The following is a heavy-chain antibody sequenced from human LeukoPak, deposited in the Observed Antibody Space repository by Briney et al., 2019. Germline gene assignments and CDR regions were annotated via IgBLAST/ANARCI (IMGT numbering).Heavy chain of an antibody. CDR1: GGSISSSDYY. Sequence: SETLSLTCTVSGGSISSSDYYWSWIRQPPGKGLEWIGYIYYSGSTYYNPSLKSRVTISVDTSKNQFSLKLSSVTAADTAVYYCARAVCSGGSCYWSYWGQGTLVTVSS. D-gene: IGHD2-15*01. V-gene: IGHV4-30-4*01. J-gene: IGHJ4*02. CDR3: ARAVCSGGSCYWSY. CDR2: IYYSGST.